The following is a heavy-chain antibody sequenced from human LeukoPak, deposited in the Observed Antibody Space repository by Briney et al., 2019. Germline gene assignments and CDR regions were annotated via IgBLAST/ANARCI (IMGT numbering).Heavy chain of an antibody. J-gene: IGHJ4*02. CDR3: AGYYDSSGYHPAVDY. D-gene: IGHD3-22*01. CDR2: FDPEDGET. CDR1: GYTLTELS. Sequence: GASVKVSCKVSGYTLTELSMHWVRQAPGKGLEWMGGFDPEDGETIYAQKFQGRVTMTEDTSTDTAYMELSSLRSEDTAVYYCAGYYDSSGYHPAVDYWGQGTLVTVSS. V-gene: IGHV1-24*01.